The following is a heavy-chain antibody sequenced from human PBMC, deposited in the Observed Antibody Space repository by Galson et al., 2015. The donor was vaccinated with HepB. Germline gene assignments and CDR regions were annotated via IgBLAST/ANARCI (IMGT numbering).Heavy chain of an antibody. CDR1: GYSFTSYW. CDR3: ARHKRGIAAAGCIYDWFDP. CDR2: IYPGDSDT. V-gene: IGHV5-51*01. J-gene: IGHJ5*02. Sequence: QSGAEVTEPGESLKISCTGSGYSFTSYWIGWVRQMPGKGLEWMGIIYPGDSDTRYSPSFQGQVTISADKSISTAYLQWSSLKASDTAMYYCARHKRGIAAAGCIYDWFDPWVQVTLVTVSS. D-gene: IGHD6-13*01.